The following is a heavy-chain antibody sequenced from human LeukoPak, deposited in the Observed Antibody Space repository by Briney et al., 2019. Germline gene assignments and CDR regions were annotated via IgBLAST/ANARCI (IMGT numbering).Heavy chain of an antibody. CDR2: LYPGDSDS. J-gene: IGHJ4*02. Sequence: PGESLTISCLAYGSSFLSNYWSAWVRQMPGKGLEWMGFLYPGDSDSSYRPSFQGQVTISADSSISTAYLHWSSLTRSDTGMHYCAWSSRDGYNQNSVYLGQGTLVTVSS. D-gene: IGHD5-24*01. V-gene: IGHV5-51*01. CDR1: GSSFLSNYW. CDR3: AWSSRDGYNQNSVY.